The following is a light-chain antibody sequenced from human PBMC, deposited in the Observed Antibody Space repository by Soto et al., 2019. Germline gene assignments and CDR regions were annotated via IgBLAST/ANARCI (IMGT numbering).Light chain of an antibody. J-gene: IGLJ2*01. CDR1: SSNIGAGYD. Sequence: QPVLTQPPSVSGAPGQRVTISCTGSSSNIGAGYDVHWYQQLPGTAPKVLIYNNSRRPAGVPDRFSGSKSGTSASLAITGLQVEDEGDYYCQSYDSSLSPVVFGGGTKLTVL. CDR3: QSYDSSLSPVV. V-gene: IGLV1-40*01. CDR2: NNS.